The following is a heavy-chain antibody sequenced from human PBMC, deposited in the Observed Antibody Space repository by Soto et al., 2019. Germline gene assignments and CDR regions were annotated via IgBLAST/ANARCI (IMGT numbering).Heavy chain of an antibody. CDR2: IYYSGST. J-gene: IGHJ1*01. CDR3: ARGPAHNLRITMIVLRYFQH. Sequence: SETLSLTCTVSGGSISSSSYYWGWIRQPPGKGLEWIGSIYYSGSTYYNPSLKSRVTISVDTSKNQFSLKLSSVTAADTAVYYCARGPAHNLRITMIVLRYFQHWGQGALVTVSS. V-gene: IGHV4-39*01. CDR1: GGSISSSSYY. D-gene: IGHD3-22*01.